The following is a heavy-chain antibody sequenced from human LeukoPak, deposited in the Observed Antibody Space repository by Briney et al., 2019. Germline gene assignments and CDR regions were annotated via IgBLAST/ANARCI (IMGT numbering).Heavy chain of an antibody. D-gene: IGHD3-3*01. CDR3: ARVSGAYAIFGVVITPDFDY. J-gene: IGHJ4*02. Sequence: ASVKVSCKASGYTFTGYYMHWVRQAPGQGLEWMGRINPNSGGTNYAQKFQGRVTMTRDTSISTAHMELSRLRSDDTAVYYCARVSGAYAIFGVVITPDFDYWGQGTLVTVSS. CDR1: GYTFTGYY. V-gene: IGHV1-2*06. CDR2: INPNSGGT.